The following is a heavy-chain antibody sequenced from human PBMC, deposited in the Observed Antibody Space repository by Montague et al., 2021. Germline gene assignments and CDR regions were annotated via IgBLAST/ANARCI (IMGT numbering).Heavy chain of an antibody. D-gene: IGHD3-10*01. Sequence: DADSVKGRFTISRDNPKNTLYLHMNSLRDEDTAVYYCAHYKLGYNYRGLDVRCQGTTVTGSS. CDR3: AHYKLGYNYRGLDV. J-gene: IGHJ6*02. V-gene: IGHV3-23*01.